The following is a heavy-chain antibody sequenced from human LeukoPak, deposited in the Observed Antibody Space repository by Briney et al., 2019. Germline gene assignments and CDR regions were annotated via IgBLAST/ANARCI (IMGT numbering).Heavy chain of an antibody. Sequence: GASVKVSCKASGYTFTSYGISWVRQAPGQGLEWMGWISAYNGNTNYAQKLQGRVTMTTDTSTSTAYMELSSLRSEDTAVYYCGAAGLGYYFDYWGRGTLVTVSS. V-gene: IGHV1-18*01. D-gene: IGHD6-13*01. CDR3: GAAGLGYYFDY. CDR2: ISAYNGNT. CDR1: GYTFTSYG. J-gene: IGHJ4*02.